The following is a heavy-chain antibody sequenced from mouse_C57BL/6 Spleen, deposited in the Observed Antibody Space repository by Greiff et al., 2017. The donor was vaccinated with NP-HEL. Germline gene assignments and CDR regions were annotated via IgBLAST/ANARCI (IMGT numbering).Heavy chain of an antibody. Sequence: VQLKESGGGLVKPGGSLKLSCAASGFTFSDYGMHWVRQAPEKGLEWVAYISSGSSTIYYADTVKGRFTISRDNAKNTLFLQMTSLRSEDTAMYYCARPALYAMDYWGQGTSVTVSS. CDR1: GFTFSDYG. CDR3: ARPALYAMDY. CDR2: ISSGSSTI. J-gene: IGHJ4*01. V-gene: IGHV5-17*01.